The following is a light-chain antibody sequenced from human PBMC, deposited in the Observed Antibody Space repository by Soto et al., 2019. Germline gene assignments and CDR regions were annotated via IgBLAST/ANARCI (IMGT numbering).Light chain of an antibody. CDR1: SSDIGLYNY. J-gene: IGLJ1*01. CDR2: EVT. Sequence: QSVLTQPASVSGSPGQSITSSCTGTSSDIGLYNYVSWYQQHPGKAPKLIIYEVTNRPSGVSNRFSGSKSDNTASLTISGLQAEDEADYYCSSYTSGTTDYVFGAGTKVTVL. V-gene: IGLV2-14*01. CDR3: SSYTSGTTDYV.